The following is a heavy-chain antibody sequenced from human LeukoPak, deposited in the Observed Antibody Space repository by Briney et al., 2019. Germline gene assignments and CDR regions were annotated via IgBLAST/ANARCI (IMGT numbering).Heavy chain of an antibody. CDR2: IKQDGSEK. CDR1: GFTFSSYW. Sequence: PGGSLRLSCAASGFTFSSYWMSWVRQAPGKGLEWVANIKQDGSEKYYVDSVKGRFTISRDNAKNSLYLQMNSLRAEDTAVYYCARVFGRDYDFWSGYYSGTYNWFDPWGQGTLVTVSS. D-gene: IGHD3-3*01. J-gene: IGHJ5*02. CDR3: ARVFGRDYDFWSGYYSGTYNWFDP. V-gene: IGHV3-7*01.